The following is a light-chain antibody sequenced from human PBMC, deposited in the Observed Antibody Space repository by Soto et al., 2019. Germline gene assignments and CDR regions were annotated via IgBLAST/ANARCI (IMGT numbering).Light chain of an antibody. CDR3: QQSYSTRWT. Sequence: DIQMTQSPSSLSASVGDRVTITCRASQSISSYLNWYQQKPGKAPKLLIYAASSLQSGVPSRFSGRGSGTDFTLTISSLQPEDFATYYCQQSYSTRWTFGQGTKVEIK. CDR2: AAS. V-gene: IGKV1-39*01. J-gene: IGKJ1*01. CDR1: QSISSY.